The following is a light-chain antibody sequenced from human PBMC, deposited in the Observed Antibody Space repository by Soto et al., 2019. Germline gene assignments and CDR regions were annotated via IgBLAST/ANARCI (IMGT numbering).Light chain of an antibody. CDR2: AAS. V-gene: IGKV1-6*01. J-gene: IGKJ1*01. CDR3: LQHFNFSLT. Sequence: AIQMTQSPSSLSASVGDRVTITCRASRDIGNDLGWYQQKPGKAPKHLIFAASNLQSWVPSRFSGGGSGTDFTLTISSLQADDFATYYCLQHFNFSLTFGQGTTVE. CDR1: RDIGND.